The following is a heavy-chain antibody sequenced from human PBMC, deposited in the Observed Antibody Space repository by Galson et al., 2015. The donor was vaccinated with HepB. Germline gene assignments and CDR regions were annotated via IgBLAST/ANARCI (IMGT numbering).Heavy chain of an antibody. CDR3: ARLSSGWYSY. Sequence: SVKVSCKASGYTFTSYDISWVRQATGQGLEWMGWMNPNSGNTGYAQKFQGRVTMTTDTSTSTAYMELRSLRSDDTAVYYCARLSSGWYSYWGQGTLVTVSS. CDR2: MNPNSGNT. V-gene: IGHV1-8*01. D-gene: IGHD6-19*01. J-gene: IGHJ4*02. CDR1: GYTFTSYD.